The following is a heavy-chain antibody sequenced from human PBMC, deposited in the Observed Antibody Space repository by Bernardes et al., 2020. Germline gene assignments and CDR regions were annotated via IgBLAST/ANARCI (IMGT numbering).Heavy chain of an antibody. CDR1: GGSFSGYY. J-gene: IGHJ4*02. CDR3: ARAEIAAAGTFDY. D-gene: IGHD6-13*01. Sequence: SETLSLTCAVYGGSFSGYYWSWIRQPPGKGLEWIGEINHSGSTNYNPSLKSRVTISVDTSKNQFSLKLSSVTAADTAVYYCARAEIAAAGTFDYWGQGTLVTVSS. CDR2: INHSGST. V-gene: IGHV4-34*01.